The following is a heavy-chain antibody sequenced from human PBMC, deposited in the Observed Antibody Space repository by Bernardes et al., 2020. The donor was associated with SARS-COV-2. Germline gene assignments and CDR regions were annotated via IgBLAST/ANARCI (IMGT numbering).Heavy chain of an antibody. J-gene: IGHJ3*02. CDR3: ARDLDRLYSGSRTDAFDI. D-gene: IGHD1-26*01. Sequence: AATKDFCKASGYTLSAYYMHWVRQAPGQGLEWMGWINPHSGGTNYAQKFQGRVTVTRDTSISTAYMELSRLTSDDTAVYYCARDLDRLYSGSRTDAFDIWGQGKMVTVSS. V-gene: IGHV1-2*02. CDR2: INPHSGGT. CDR1: GYTLSAYY.